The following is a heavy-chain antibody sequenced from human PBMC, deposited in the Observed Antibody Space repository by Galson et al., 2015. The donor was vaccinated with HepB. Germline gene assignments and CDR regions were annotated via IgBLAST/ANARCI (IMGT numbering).Heavy chain of an antibody. CDR2: INPNSGGT. J-gene: IGHJ4*02. V-gene: IGHV1-2*06. CDR3: ALGYDFWSGYSLPDY. Sequence: VKVSCKASGYTFTGYYMHWVRQAPGQGLEWMGRINPNSGGTNYAQKFQGRVTMTRDTSISTAYMELSRLRSDDTAVYYCALGYDFWSGYSLPDYWGQGTLVTVSS. D-gene: IGHD3-3*01. CDR1: GYTFTGYY.